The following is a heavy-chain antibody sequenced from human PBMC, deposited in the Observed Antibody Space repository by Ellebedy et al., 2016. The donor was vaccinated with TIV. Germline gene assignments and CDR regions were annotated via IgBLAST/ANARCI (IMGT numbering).Heavy chain of an antibody. J-gene: IGHJ6*02. CDR1: GGSISSYY. Sequence: MPSETLSLTCTVSGGSISSYYWSWIRQPPGKGLEWIGYIYYSGSTNYNPSLKSRVTISVDTSKNQFSLKLSSVTAADTAVYYCARLRGVVIIPEYYGMDVWGQGTTVTVSS. CDR2: IYYSGST. CDR3: ARLRGVVIIPEYYGMDV. V-gene: IGHV4-59*08. D-gene: IGHD3-3*01.